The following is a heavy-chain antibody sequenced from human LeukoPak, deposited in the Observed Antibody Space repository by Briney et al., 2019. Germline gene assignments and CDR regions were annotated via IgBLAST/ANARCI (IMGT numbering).Heavy chain of an antibody. CDR1: GFAFGSEA. D-gene: IGHD2-21*01. CDR2: ISPGGGTT. Sequence: PGGSLRLSCAVSGFAFGSEAMSWVRQSPARGLEWVASISPGGGTTYYADYVKGRFTISRDNSKNSLFVQMNSLRAEDTAVYFCATPVVIAILENFDYWGQGTLVTVSS. CDR3: ATPVVIAILENFDY. J-gene: IGHJ4*02. V-gene: IGHV3-23*01.